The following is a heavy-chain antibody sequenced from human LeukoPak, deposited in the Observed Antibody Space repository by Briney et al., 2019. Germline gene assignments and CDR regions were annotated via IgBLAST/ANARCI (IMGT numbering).Heavy chain of an antibody. J-gene: IGHJ4*02. V-gene: IGHV3-21*04. D-gene: IGHD2-15*01. Sequence: PGGSLRLSCAASGFTFSSYTMNWVRQAPGKGLEWVSSISSSSSYIYYADSVKGRFTISRDNSKNTLYLRMNSLRAEDTAIYYCVKDRERYPSGYFDYWGQGTLVTVSS. CDR2: ISSSSSYI. CDR1: GFTFSSYT. CDR3: VKDRERYPSGYFDY.